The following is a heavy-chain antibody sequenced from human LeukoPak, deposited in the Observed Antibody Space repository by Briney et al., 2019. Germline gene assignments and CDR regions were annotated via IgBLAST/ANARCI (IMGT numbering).Heavy chain of an antibody. V-gene: IGHV4-39*07. CDR3: ARDTCSTCNDYYYYYFDV. CDR1: GGSISSSSYY. CDR2: IYYSGST. J-gene: IGHJ6*03. D-gene: IGHD2-2*01. Sequence: ASETLSLTCTVSGGSISSSSYYWGWIRQPPGKGLEWIGSIYYSGSTYYNPSLKSRVTISLDTSKNQFSLKLTSVTAADTAVYYCARDTCSTCNDYYYYYFDVWGTGTTVTVSS.